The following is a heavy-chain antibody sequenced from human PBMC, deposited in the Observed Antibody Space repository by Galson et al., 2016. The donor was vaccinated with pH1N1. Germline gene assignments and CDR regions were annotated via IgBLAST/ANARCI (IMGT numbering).Heavy chain of an antibody. Sequence: QSGAEVKKPGESLKISCKASGYIFTSQWIAWVRQVPGKGLEWVGVVNPGGSTIRYSPSFQGQVTISSDKSISTAYLQWISLRASDTATYYCARQYDFGDYRGDAFDIWGQGTMVIVSS. V-gene: IGHV5-51*03. CDR1: GYIFTSQW. J-gene: IGHJ3*02. D-gene: IGHD4-17*01. CDR3: ARQYDFGDYRGDAFDI. CDR2: VNPGGSTI.